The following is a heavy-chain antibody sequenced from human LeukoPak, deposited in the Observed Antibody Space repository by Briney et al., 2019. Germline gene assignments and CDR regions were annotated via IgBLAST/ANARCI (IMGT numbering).Heavy chain of an antibody. J-gene: IGHJ6*02. CDR1: GFTFSSYW. CDR3: ARTPLDYYNYYGMDV. V-gene: IGHV3-7*01. CDR2: IKQDGSEK. Sequence: PGGSLRLSCTAFGFTFSSYWTSWVRQAPGKGLEWVANIKQDGSEKYYVDSVKGRFTISRDNAKNSLYLQMNSLRAEDTAVYYCARTPLDYYNYYGMDVWGQGTTVTVSS.